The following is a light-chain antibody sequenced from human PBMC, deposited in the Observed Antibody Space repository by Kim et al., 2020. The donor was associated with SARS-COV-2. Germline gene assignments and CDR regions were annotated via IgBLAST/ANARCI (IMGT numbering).Light chain of an antibody. CDR1: SSDIGGYNY. CDR2: DVT. Sequence: QSALTQPASVSGSPGQSITISCTGTSSDIGGYNYVPWYQQYPDKAPKLLIYDVTDRPSRVSNRFSGSKSGNTASLTISGLQAEDEGYYYCSSYTSSGTLVIFGGGTQLTVL. V-gene: IGLV2-14*03. J-gene: IGLJ2*01. CDR3: SSYTSSGTLVI.